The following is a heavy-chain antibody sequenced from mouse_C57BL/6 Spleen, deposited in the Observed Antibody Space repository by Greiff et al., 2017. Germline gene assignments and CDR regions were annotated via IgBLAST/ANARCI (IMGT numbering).Heavy chain of an antibody. D-gene: IGHD1-1*01. CDR2: ISDGGSYT. J-gene: IGHJ2*01. Sequence: EVKLVESGGGLVKPGGSLKLSCAASGFTFSSYAMSWVRQTPEKRLEWVATISDGGSYTYYPDNVKGRFTISRDNAKNNLYLQMSHLKSEDTAMYYCARGDDGDFDDWGQGTTLTVSS. CDR1: GFTFSSYA. CDR3: ARGDDGDFDD. V-gene: IGHV5-4*03.